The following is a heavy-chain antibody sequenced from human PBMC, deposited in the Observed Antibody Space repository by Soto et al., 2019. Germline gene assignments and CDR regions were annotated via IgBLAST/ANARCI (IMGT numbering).Heavy chain of an antibody. CDR1: GGTFSRHA. D-gene: IGHD6-13*01. Sequence: ASVKVSCKTSGGTFSRHAINWVRQAPGQGLEWMGGIIPMFGTTNYAQKFKGRVTISADESASTAYMELSSPRSEDAAVYYCARAAIHGSSWYFWFDPWGQGTLVTVSS. V-gene: IGHV1-69*13. CDR2: IIPMFGTT. J-gene: IGHJ5*02. CDR3: ARAAIHGSSWYFWFDP.